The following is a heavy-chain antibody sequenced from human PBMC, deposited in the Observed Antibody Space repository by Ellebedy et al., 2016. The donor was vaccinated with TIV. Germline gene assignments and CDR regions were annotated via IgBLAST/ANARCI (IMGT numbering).Heavy chain of an antibody. V-gene: IGHV5-51*01. CDR1: GYSFTSYW. D-gene: IGHD3-22*01. CDR3: ARTPFQRNYYDSSGYFD. J-gene: IGHJ4*02. CDR2: IYPGDSDT. Sequence: GESLKISCKGSGYSFTSYWNGWVRQMPGKGLEWMGIIYPGDSDTRYSPSFQGQVTISADKSISTAYLQWSSLKASDTAMYYCARTPFQRNYYDSSGYFDWGQGTLVTVSS.